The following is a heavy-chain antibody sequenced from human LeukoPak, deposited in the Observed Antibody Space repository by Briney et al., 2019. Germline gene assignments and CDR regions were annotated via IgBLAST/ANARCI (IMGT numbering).Heavy chain of an antibody. J-gene: IGHJ4*02. V-gene: IGHV3-23*01. D-gene: IGHD2-21*02. Sequence: PGGSLRLSCAASGFTFSNYAMSWVRQAPGKGLAWISAISGSGDSTYYADPVKGRFTISRDNSKNTLYLQMNSLRAEDTAVYYCARDARGAYCGGDCSPYFDYWGQGTLVTVSS. CDR1: GFTFSNYA. CDR3: ARDARGAYCGGDCSPYFDY. CDR2: ISGSGDST.